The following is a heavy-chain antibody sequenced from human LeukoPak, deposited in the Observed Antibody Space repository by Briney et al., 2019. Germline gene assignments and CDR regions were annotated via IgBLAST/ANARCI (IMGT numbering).Heavy chain of an antibody. J-gene: IGHJ6*03. Sequence: GGSLRLSCAASGFTFSNAWMNWVRQAPGKGLEWVGRIKSKTDGGTTDYAAPVKGRFTISRDDSKNTLYLQMNSLQTEDTAVYYCTRKNYYYYYMDVWGKGTTVTVSS. CDR2: IKSKTDGGTT. V-gene: IGHV3-15*01. CDR1: GFTFSNAW. CDR3: TRKNYYYYYMDV.